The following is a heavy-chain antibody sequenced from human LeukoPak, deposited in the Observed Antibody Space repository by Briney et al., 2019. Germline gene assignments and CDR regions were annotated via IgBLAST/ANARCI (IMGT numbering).Heavy chain of an antibody. CDR1: GFTFSRYA. V-gene: IGHV3-30-3*01. Sequence: GGSLRLSCAASGFTFSRYAMHWVRQAPGKGLEWVAVITYDGSNKYYADSVKGRFTISRDNSKNTLYLQMNSLRAEDTAVYYCARDRENWFDPWGQGTLVTVSS. D-gene: IGHD1-26*01. CDR3: ARDRENWFDP. CDR2: ITYDGSNK. J-gene: IGHJ5*02.